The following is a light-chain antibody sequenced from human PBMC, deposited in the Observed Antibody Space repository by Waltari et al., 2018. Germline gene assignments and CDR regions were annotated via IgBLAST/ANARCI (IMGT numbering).Light chain of an antibody. CDR1: TGAVASGHF. V-gene: IGLV7-46*01. J-gene: IGLJ2*01. Sequence: QAVVTQEPSLTVSPGGTVTLTCGSSTGAVASGHFPYWFQQEPCQAPRKLIYDISYKHSSTPARFSGSLLGGKAALTLSGAQPEDEADYYCSLSPNDALVFGGGTKLTVL. CDR3: SLSPNDALV. CDR2: DIS.